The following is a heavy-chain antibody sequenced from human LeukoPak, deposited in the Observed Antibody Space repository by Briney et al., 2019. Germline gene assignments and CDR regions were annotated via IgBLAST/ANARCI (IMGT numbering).Heavy chain of an antibody. Sequence: PGGSLRLSCAASGFTFSTYAMGWVRHAPGKGLEWVSASNGYDTYYADSVKGRFTISKDNSKNTLYLQMNSLRAEDSAIYYCAKGSSNGRPYYFDFWGPGSLVTVSS. D-gene: IGHD6-25*01. CDR1: GFTFSTYA. V-gene: IGHV3-23*01. CDR3: AKGSSNGRPYYFDF. CDR2: SNGYDT. J-gene: IGHJ4*02.